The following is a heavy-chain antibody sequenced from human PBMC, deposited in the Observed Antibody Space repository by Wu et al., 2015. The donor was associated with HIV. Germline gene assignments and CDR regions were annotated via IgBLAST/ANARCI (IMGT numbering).Heavy chain of an antibody. CDR3: ARDHGYCSSTSCYYWFDP. CDR2: INPNSGGT. CDR1: GYTFTGYY. V-gene: IGHV1-2*02. Sequence: QVQLVQSGAEVKKPGASVKVSCKASGYTFTGYYMHWVRQAPGQGLEWMGWINPNSGGTNYAQKFQGRVTMTRDTSISTAYMELSRLRSDDTAVYYCARDHGYCSSTSCYYWFDPWGQGTLVTVSS. D-gene: IGHD2-2*03. J-gene: IGHJ5*02.